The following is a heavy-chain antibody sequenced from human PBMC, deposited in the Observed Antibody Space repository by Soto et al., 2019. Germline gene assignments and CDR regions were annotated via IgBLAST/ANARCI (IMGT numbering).Heavy chain of an antibody. CDR2: IYSGGST. CDR3: ARGGSSSFFDY. CDR1: RFTVSSNY. D-gene: IGHD6-6*01. V-gene: IGHV3-53*02. Sequence: EVQLVETGGTLIHPGGSLRLSCAASRFTVSSNYMSWVRQAPGKGLEWVSVIYSGGSTYYADSVKGRFTISEDNAKNTLYLQMNSLRAEDTAVYYCARGGSSSFFDYWGQGNLVTVSS. J-gene: IGHJ4*02.